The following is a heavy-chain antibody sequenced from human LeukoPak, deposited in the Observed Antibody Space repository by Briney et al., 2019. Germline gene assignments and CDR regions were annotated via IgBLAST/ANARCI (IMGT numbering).Heavy chain of an antibody. V-gene: IGHV3-64D*09. CDR3: VKDSQTGGYYDSSGYYNFLY. CDR1: GFTFSSYA. D-gene: IGHD3-22*01. CDR2: ISSNGGST. Sequence: GGSLRLSRSASGFTFSSYAMHWVRQAPGKGLEYVSAISSNGGSTYYAVSVKGRFTISRDNSKNTLYLQMSSLRAEDTAVYYCVKDSQTGGYYDSSGYYNFLYWGQGTLVTVSS. J-gene: IGHJ4*02.